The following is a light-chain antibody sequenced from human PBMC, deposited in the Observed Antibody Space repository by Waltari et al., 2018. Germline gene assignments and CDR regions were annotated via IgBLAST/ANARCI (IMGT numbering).Light chain of an antibody. J-gene: IGKJ2*01. V-gene: IGKV3-11*01. CDR3: QQRSNWPYT. CDR1: QTVRTY. CDR2: DAS. Sequence: EIVLTQSPATLSLSPGGRATLSCRASQTVRTYLAWYQQKPGQAPRLRIFDASSRATGIPAKFSGSGSETDFTLTVSNLEPEDFAIYYCQQRSNWPYTFGQGTRVEIK.